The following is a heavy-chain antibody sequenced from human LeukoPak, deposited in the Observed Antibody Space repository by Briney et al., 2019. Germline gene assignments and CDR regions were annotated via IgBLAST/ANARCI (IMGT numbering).Heavy chain of an antibody. CDR1: SGSMSNYY. Sequence: SETLSLTCTVSSGSMSNYYWSWIRQPPGKGLEWIGYIYYSGSTRYNPSLKSRVTISVDTSKNQFSLKLTSVTAADTAVYYCARDAADPNSPYMWFDPWGQGTLVTVSS. D-gene: IGHD2/OR15-2a*01. J-gene: IGHJ5*02. CDR2: IYYSGST. CDR3: ARDAADPNSPYMWFDP. V-gene: IGHV4-59*01.